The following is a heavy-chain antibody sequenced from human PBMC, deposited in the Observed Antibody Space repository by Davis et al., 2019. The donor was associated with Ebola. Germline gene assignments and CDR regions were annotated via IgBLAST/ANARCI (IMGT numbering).Heavy chain of an antibody. D-gene: IGHD2-15*01. CDR1: GFTFDDYA. Sequence: SLKISCVASGFTFDDYAMPWVRQAPGKGLEWVSGISWNSGGIAYADSVKGRFTISRDNAKNSLYLQMNSLRPEDTAFYYCAKAVADYYFDYWGQGTLVTVSS. J-gene: IGHJ4*02. CDR2: ISWNSGGI. V-gene: IGHV3-9*01. CDR3: AKAVADYYFDY.